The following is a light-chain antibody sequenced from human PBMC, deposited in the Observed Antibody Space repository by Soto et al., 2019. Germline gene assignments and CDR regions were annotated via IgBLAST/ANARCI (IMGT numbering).Light chain of an antibody. V-gene: IGLV2-14*01. J-gene: IGLJ2*01. CDR2: EVS. CDR3: SSYTSRNTLV. Sequence: QSVLTQPASVSGSPGQSITISCTGTSSDVGGFIYVSWYQHHPDKVPKLMIYEVSNRPSGVSDRFSGSKSGNTASLTISGLQAEDEGDYYCSSYTSRNTLVFGGGTKLTVL. CDR1: SSDVGGFIY.